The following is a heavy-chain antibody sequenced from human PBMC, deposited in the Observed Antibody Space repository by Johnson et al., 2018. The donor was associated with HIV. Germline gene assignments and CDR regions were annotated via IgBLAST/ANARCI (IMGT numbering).Heavy chain of an antibody. CDR1: GFTFSSYA. Sequence: QVQLVESGGGLVQPGGSLRLSCAASGFTFSSYAMSWVRQAPGKGLEWVAFIRYDGSNKYYTDSVKGRFPISRDNSKNTLYLQMNSLRAEDTAVYYCAKGPLYYYDSRLGSGAFDIWGQGTMVTVSS. J-gene: IGHJ3*02. CDR2: IRYDGSNK. CDR3: AKGPLYYYDSRLGSGAFDI. D-gene: IGHD3-22*01. V-gene: IGHV3-30*02.